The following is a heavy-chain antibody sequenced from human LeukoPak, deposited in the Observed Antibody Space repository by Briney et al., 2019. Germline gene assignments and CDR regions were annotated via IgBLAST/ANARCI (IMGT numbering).Heavy chain of an antibody. CDR1: GFTFSNYA. Sequence: GKSLRLSCAASGFTFSNYAIHWVRQAPGKGLERMSLISYDGYNKFYANSVKGRFTISRDNSKNTLYLQMNSLRTDDTAVYYCAKAGSSGSFDSWGQGTLVTVSS. CDR3: AKAGSSGSFDS. D-gene: IGHD6-19*01. CDR2: ISYDGYNK. J-gene: IGHJ4*02. V-gene: IGHV3-30*04.